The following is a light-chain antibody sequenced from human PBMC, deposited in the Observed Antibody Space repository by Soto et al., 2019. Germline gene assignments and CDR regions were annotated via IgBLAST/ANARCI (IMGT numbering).Light chain of an antibody. J-gene: IGLJ1*01. V-gene: IGLV2-14*01. CDR1: SSDVGGYNY. CDR3: CSYTSNSTHV. CDR2: EVS. Sequence: QSVLTQPASVSGSPAQSLTISCTGTSSDVGGYNYVSWYQHHPGKAPKLIIYEVSYRPSGVSNRFSRSKSGNTASLTISGLQADEEADYYCCSYTSNSTHVFGTGTKVTVL.